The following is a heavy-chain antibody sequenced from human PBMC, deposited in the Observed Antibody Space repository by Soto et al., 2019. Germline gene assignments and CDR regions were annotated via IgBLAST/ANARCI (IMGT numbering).Heavy chain of an antibody. CDR2: IKEDGSVK. D-gene: IGHD3-10*01. V-gene: IGHV3-7*01. Sequence: EVQVVESGGGLVQPGGSLRLSCAAIGFSLRSDWMAWVRQIPGKGLEFVANIKEDGSVKNYVDSVKGRFSISRDNDKNSLYLQMNSLRAEDTAEYYCGTDRWGGAFDMWGQGTTVTVSS. CDR1: GFSLRSDW. CDR3: GTDRWGGAFDM. J-gene: IGHJ3*02.